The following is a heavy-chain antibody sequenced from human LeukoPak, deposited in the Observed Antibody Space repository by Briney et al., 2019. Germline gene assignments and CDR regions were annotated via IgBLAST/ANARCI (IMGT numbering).Heavy chain of an antibody. J-gene: IGHJ4*02. Sequence: SETLSLTCTVSGGSISGYYWNWIRQPPGKGLEWIGYIYYTGSTKCNPSLKSRVTISVDTSKNQFSLKLSSVTAADTAVYYCANLNMITFAGVHDYWGQGTLVTVSS. V-gene: IGHV4-59*08. D-gene: IGHD3-16*01. CDR2: IYYTGST. CDR1: GGSISGYY. CDR3: ANLNMITFAGVHDY.